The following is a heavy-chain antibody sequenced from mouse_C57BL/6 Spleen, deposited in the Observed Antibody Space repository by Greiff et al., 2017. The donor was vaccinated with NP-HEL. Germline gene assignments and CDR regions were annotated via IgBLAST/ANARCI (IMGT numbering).Heavy chain of an antibody. J-gene: IGHJ3*01. V-gene: IGHV5-17*01. Sequence: EVHLVESGGGLVKPGGSLKLSCAASGFTFSDYGMHWVRQAPAKGLEWVAYISSGSSTIYYADKVKGRFPISRDNAKNTLFLQMTSLRSEDTAMYYCARREVYDGYPFAYWGQGTLVTVSA. CDR2: ISSGSSTI. CDR3: ARREVYDGYPFAY. CDR1: GFTFSDYG. D-gene: IGHD2-3*01.